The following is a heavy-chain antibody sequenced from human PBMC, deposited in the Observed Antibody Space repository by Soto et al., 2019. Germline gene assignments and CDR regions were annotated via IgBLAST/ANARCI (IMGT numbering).Heavy chain of an antibody. J-gene: IGHJ4*02. CDR2: VNIDGTTT. Sequence: VSCTVAELNFINHWVRRVRQAPGKGLVWVSRVNIDGTTTNYADSVKGRFTISRDNAKNTVFLEMSSLRAEDTAGYYCARGLRPRDYWGQGTLVTVYS. D-gene: IGHD2-21*01. V-gene: IGHV3-74*01. CDR1: ELNFINHW. CDR3: ARGLRPRDY.